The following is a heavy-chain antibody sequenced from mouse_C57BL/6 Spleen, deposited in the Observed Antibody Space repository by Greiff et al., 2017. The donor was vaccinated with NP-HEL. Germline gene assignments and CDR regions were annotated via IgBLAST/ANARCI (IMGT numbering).Heavy chain of an antibody. CDR1: GYAFSSSW. J-gene: IGHJ4*01. V-gene: IGHV1-82*01. CDR3: ARAAQEYDYAMDY. D-gene: IGHD5-1*01. CDR2: IYPGDGDT. Sequence: VQLQQSGPELVKPGASVKISCKASGYAFSSSWMNWVKQRPGKGLEWIGRIYPGDGDTNYNGKFKGKATLTADKSSSTAYMQLRSLTSADSAVYVCARAAQEYDYAMDYWGQGTAVTVSS.